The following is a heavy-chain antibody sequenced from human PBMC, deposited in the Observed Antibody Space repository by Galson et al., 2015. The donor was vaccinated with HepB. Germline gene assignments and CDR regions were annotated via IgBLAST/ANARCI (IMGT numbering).Heavy chain of an antibody. D-gene: IGHD1-14*01. J-gene: IGHJ5*02. CDR3: ARGEHGNRVSLFDP. Sequence: CAISGDSVSRTSASWHWIRQSPSRGLEWLGRTYYRTKWYDDYEVSVRSRISINPDTSKNQVSLHLNSVTPEDTAVYYCARGEHGNRVSLFDPWGQGILVTFSS. V-gene: IGHV6-1*01. CDR2: TYYRTKWYD. CDR1: GDSVSRTSAS.